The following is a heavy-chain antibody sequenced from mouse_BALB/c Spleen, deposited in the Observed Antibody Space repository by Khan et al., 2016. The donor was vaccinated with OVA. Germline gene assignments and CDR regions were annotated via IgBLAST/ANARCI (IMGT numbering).Heavy chain of an antibody. CDR3: ARIQGGDFDY. CDR2: ISYSGNT. V-gene: IGHV3-2*02. J-gene: IGHJ2*01. D-gene: IGHD3-2*02. CDR1: GYSITSDYA. Sequence: QLEESGPGLVKPSQSLSLTCTVTGYSITSDYAWNWIRQFPGNKLEWMGYISYSGNTKYNQSLKSRISITRDTSKNQFFLQLNFVTIEDTATYYCARIQGGDFDYWGQGTTLTVSS.